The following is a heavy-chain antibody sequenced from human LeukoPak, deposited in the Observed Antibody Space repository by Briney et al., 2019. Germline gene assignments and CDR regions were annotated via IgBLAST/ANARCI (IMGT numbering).Heavy chain of an antibody. CDR1: GYTLTELS. CDR2: FDPEDGET. J-gene: IGHJ4*02. Sequence: ASVKVSCKVSGYTLTELSMHWVRQAPGKGLEWMGGFDPEDGETIYAQKFQGRVTMTEDTPTDTAYMELSSLRPEDTAVYYCATANYDSSGYHPYDLDYWGQGTLVTVSS. D-gene: IGHD3-22*01. CDR3: ATANYDSSGYHPYDLDY. V-gene: IGHV1-24*01.